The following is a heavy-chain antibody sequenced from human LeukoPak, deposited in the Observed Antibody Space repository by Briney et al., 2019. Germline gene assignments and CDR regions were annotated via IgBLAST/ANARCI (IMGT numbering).Heavy chain of an antibody. J-gene: IGHJ5*02. D-gene: IGHD2-15*01. V-gene: IGHV3-33*03. Sequence: GGSLRLSCAASGFTFSSFGIHWVRQAPGKGLEWVALIWYEGSKKYYADSVKGRFTISRDDSNNNVYLEMNSLRGEETAVYYCAKVFVLAAASNWFDPWGQGSLVTVSS. CDR2: IWYEGSKK. CDR1: GFTFSSFG. CDR3: AKVFVLAAASNWFDP.